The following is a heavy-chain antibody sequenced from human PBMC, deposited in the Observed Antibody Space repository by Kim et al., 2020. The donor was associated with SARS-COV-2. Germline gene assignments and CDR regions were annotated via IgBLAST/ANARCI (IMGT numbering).Heavy chain of an antibody. CDR3: AKRGWNYGYYFDY. CDR1: GFTFSNYG. D-gene: IGHD1-7*01. CDR2: ISYDGSNK. V-gene: IGHV3-30*18. Sequence: GGSLRLSCAASGFTFSNYGMHWVRQAPGKGLEWVAVISYDGSNKYYADSVKGRFTISRDNSKNTLYLQMNSLRAEDTAMYYCAKRGWNYGYYFDYWGQGTLVTVSS. J-gene: IGHJ4*02.